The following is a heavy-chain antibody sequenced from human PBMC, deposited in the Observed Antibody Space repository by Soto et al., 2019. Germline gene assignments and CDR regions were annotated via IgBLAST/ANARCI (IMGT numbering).Heavy chain of an antibody. J-gene: IGHJ5*02. V-gene: IGHV4-31*03. D-gene: IGHD2-2*01. CDR3: ARGRKYQLLGSNWFDP. CDR2: IYYSGST. CDR1: GGSISSGGYY. Sequence: PSETLSLTCTVSGGSISSGGYYWSWIRQHPGKGLEWIGYIYYSGSTYYNPSLKSRVTISVDTSKNQFSLKLSSVTAADTAVYYCARGRKYQLLGSNWFDPWGQGTLVTVSS.